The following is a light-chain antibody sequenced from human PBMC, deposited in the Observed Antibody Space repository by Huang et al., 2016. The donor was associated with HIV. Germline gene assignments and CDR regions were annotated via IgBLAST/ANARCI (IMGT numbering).Light chain of an antibody. CDR2: GAS. J-gene: IGKJ2*01. V-gene: IGKV3-15*01. Sequence: EIVMTQSPATLSVSPGERATLSCRASQSIDSNLAWYQQKPGQAPRLLMYGASTRATGIPARLSGSWSGTDFTLTISSLQPEDSAVYYCQQYNNWPPYTFGQGTNLEI. CDR3: QQYNNWPPYT. CDR1: QSIDSN.